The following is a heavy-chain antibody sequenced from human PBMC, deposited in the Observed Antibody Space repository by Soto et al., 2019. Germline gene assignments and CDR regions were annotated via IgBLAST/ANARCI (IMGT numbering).Heavy chain of an antibody. V-gene: IGHV3-7*01. CDR1: GFTVSSYW. CDR2: VKGDGTEK. CDR3: ARVGRAYDYVWGRYFDN. D-gene: IGHD3-16*01. J-gene: IGHJ4*02. Sequence: GGSLRLSCAASGFTVSSYWMSWVRQAPGKGLEWVANVKGDGTEKYYVGSVKGRFTVSRDNAKNSLYLQMNSLRDEDTAVYYCARVGRAYDYVWGRYFDNWGQGILVTVSS.